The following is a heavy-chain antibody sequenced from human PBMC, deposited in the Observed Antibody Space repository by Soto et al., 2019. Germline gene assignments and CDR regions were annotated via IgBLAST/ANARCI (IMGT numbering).Heavy chain of an antibody. V-gene: IGHV1-18*01. J-gene: IGHJ4*02. Sequence: APVKVSCKASGYTFTSYGISWLRQAPGQGLEWMGWISAYNGNTNYAQKLQGRVTLTTDTSTSTAYMELRSLRSDDTAVYYCARVPFYCDVSGYYYYWGQGTLVTGSS. D-gene: IGHD3-22*01. CDR1: GYTFTSYG. CDR3: ARVPFYCDVSGYYYY. CDR2: ISAYNGNT.